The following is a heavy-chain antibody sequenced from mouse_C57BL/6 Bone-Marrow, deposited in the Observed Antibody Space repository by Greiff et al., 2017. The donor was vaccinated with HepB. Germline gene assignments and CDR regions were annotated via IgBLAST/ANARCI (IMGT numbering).Heavy chain of an antibody. V-gene: IGHV1-62-2*01. CDR1: GYTFTEYT. CDR2: FYPGSGSI. J-gene: IGHJ4*01. Sequence: VQLQQSGAELVKPGASVKLSCKASGYTFTEYTIHWVKQRSGQGLEWIGWFYPGSGSIKYNEKFKDKATFTADKSSSTVYMELSRLTSEDSAVYFCAIFYFDGSAFSVYYALAYWGQGTLVPVS. CDR3: AIFYFDGSAFSVYYALAY. D-gene: IGHD2-3*01.